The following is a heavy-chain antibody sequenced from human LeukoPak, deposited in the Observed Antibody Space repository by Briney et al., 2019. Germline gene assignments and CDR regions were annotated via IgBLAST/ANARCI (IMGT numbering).Heavy chain of an antibody. CDR3: ARDVGLAAGGMMDALDI. D-gene: IGHD6-13*01. CDR2: IKEDGSEK. CDR1: GFTSTSYR. V-gene: IGHV3-7*05. Sequence: GSPRHSSAAPGFTSTSYRTNSGCAGPEERLERGANIKEDGSEKYYVDSVKGRFTISRDNAKNSMYLQMNSLRAEDTTVYYCARDVGLAAGGMMDALDIWGQGTMVTVSS. J-gene: IGHJ3*02.